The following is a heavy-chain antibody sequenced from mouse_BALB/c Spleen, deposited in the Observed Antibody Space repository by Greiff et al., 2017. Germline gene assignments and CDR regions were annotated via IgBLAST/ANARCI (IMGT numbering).Heavy chain of an antibody. Sequence: EVQLVESGGGLVKPGGSLKLSCAASGFTFSDYYMYWVRQTPEKRLEWVATISDGGSYTYYPDSVKGRFTISRDNAKNNLYLQMSSLKSEDTAMNYCARDHYGSSPDYWGQGTTLTVSS. CDR2: ISDGGSYT. D-gene: IGHD1-1*01. CDR3: ARDHYGSSPDY. J-gene: IGHJ2*01. V-gene: IGHV5-4*02. CDR1: GFTFSDYY.